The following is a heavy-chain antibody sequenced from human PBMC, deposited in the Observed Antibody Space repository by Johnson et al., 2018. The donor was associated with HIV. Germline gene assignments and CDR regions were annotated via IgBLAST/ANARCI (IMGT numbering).Heavy chain of an antibody. CDR2: ISYDGNNK. CDR3: TRRPSGYSRDAFDI. Sequence: QVQLVESGGGVVQPGRSLRLSCAASGFTFNSYPMHWVRQAPGKGLEWVAVISYDGNNKYYADSLKGRFTISRDNSKNTLYLEMNSLRAEDTAVYYCTRRPSGYSRDAFDIWGQGTMVTVSS. J-gene: IGHJ3*02. V-gene: IGHV3-30*04. D-gene: IGHD5-18*01. CDR1: GFTFNSYP.